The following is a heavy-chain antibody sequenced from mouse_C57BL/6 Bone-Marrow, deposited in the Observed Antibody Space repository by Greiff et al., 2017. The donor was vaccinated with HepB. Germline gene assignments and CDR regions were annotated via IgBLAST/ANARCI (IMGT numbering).Heavy chain of an antibody. CDR1: GFTFSSYG. J-gene: IGHJ4*01. CDR2: ISSGGSYT. Sequence: EVQLVESGGDLVKPGGSLKLSCAASGFTFSSYGMSWVRQTPDKRLEWVATISSGGSYTYYPDSVKGRFTISRDNAKNTLYLPMSSLKSEDTAMYYCARHDPYYYAMDYWGQGTSVTVSS. CDR3: ARHDPYYYAMDY. V-gene: IGHV5-6*01.